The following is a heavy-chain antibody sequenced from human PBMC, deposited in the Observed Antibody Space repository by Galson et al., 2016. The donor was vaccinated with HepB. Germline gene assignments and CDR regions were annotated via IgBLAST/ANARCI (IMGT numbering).Heavy chain of an antibody. V-gene: IGHV4-59*01. D-gene: IGHD6-19*01. CDR2: IYYSGRT. CDR1: GASISGYY. CDR3: ARDDSGGWYGFHYGMDV. J-gene: IGHJ6*02. Sequence: ETLSLTCNVSGASISGYYLSWIRQPPGKGLEWIGYIYYSGRTNYNPSPKSRVTISVDTSKNQFSLKLSSVTAADTAVYYCARDDSGGWYGFHYGMDVWGQGTTVTVSS.